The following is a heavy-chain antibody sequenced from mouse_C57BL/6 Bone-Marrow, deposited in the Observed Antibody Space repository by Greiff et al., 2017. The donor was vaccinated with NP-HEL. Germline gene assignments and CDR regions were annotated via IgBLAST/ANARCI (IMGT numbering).Heavy chain of an antibody. CDR1: GYTFTSYW. V-gene: IGHV1-53*01. CDR2: INPSNGGT. J-gene: IGHJ1*03. CDR3: AISVGLDYCGSGSYWYFDV. Sequence: QVQLQQPGTELVKPGASVKLSCKASGYTFTSYWMHWVKQRPGQGLEWIGNINPSNGGTNYNEKFKSKATLTVDKSSSTAYMQLRSLTSEDSAVYYCAISVGLDYCGSGSYWYFDVWGTGTTVTVSS. D-gene: IGHD1-1*01.